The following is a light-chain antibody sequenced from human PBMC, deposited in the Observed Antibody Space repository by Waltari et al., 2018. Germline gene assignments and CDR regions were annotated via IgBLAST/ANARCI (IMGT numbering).Light chain of an antibody. Sequence: QIVLTHSPSPPASLGASVTHTCTRSRGHSINTISWRPQQPEKAPRYLMNVNSDASHNKEVGIPDRISGSSSGAERYLTISSLQSEDEADYYCQTGGHGTWVFGGGTRLTVL. CDR3: QTGGHGTWV. CDR1: RGHSINT. CDR2: VNSDASH. J-gene: IGLJ3*02. V-gene: IGLV4-69*01.